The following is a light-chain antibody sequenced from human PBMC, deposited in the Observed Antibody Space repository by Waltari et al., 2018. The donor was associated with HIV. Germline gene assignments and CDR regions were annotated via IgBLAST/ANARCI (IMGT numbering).Light chain of an antibody. CDR3: CAYAGSTTYVI. Sequence: QSALTQPASVSGSPGQSITISCTGTSSDVGGYNLVSWYQQHPGKAPKPMIYEVSKRPSGVSNRFSGSKSGNTASLTISGLQAEDEADYYGCAYAGSTTYVIFGGGTKLTVL. CDR1: SSDVGGYNL. J-gene: IGLJ2*01. CDR2: EVS. V-gene: IGLV2-23*02.